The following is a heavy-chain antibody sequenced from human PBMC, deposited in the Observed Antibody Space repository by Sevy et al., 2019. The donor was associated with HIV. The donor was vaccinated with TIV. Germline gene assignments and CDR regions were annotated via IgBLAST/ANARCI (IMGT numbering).Heavy chain of an antibody. CDR2: IYYSGST. V-gene: IGHV4-39*01. Sequence: SETLSLTCTVSGGSISSSSYYWGWIRQPPGKGLEWIGSIYYSGSTYYNPSLKSRVTISVDTSKNQFSLKLSSVTAAETAVYYCASGTIFGVVYYRYGMDVWGQGTTVTVSS. CDR3: ASGTIFGVVYYRYGMDV. J-gene: IGHJ6*02. D-gene: IGHD3-3*01. CDR1: GGSISSSSYY.